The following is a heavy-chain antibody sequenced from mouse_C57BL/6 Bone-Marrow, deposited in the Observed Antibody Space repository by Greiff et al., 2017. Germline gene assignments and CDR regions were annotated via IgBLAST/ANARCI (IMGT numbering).Heavy chain of an antibody. D-gene: IGHD2-5*01. V-gene: IGHV7-3*01. J-gene: IGHJ3*01. CDR3: ARYKGDDSNTPFAY. CDR2: IRNKANGYTT. CDR1: GFTFTAYY. Sequence: EVMLVESGGGLVQPGGSLSLSCAASGFTFTAYYMSWVRQPPGTALEWLGFIRNKANGYTTEYSASVKGRFTISRDNSQSILYLQMNALRAEDSATYYCARYKGDDSNTPFAYWGQGTLVTVSA.